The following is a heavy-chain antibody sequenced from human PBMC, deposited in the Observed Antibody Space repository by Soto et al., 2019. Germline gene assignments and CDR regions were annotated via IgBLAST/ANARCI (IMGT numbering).Heavy chain of an antibody. CDR1: GGSISSSSYY. CDR2: IYYSGST. D-gene: IGHD6-13*01. V-gene: IGHV4-39*01. J-gene: IGHJ4*02. Sequence: QLQLQESGPGLVKPSETLSLTCTVSGGSISSSSYYWGWIRQPPGKGLEWIGSIYYSGSTYYNPSLKSRVTISVDTSKNQFSLKLSSVTAADTAVYYCARHVVAAAGTSGSDYWGQGTLVTVSS. CDR3: ARHVVAAAGTSGSDY.